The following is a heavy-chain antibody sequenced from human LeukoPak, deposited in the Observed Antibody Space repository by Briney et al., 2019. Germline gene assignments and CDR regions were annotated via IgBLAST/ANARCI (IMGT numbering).Heavy chain of an antibody. Sequence: GGSLRLSCAASGFIFRNYAMSWVRQAPGKGLEWVSAITHSGETTYYADSVRGRSTISRDNSKNTLYVEINTLRAEDTAVYYCAKWGDYDILTGYYVSDFWGQGTLVTVSS. CDR3: AKWGDYDILTGYYVSDF. CDR2: ITHSGETT. V-gene: IGHV3-23*01. CDR1: GFIFRNYA. J-gene: IGHJ4*02. D-gene: IGHD3-9*01.